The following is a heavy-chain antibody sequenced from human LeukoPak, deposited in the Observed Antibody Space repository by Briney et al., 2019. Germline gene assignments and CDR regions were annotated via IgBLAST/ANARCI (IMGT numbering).Heavy chain of an antibody. J-gene: IGHJ4*02. CDR3: ARGFDSRFFDK. V-gene: IGHV3-7*01. Sequence: GGSLRLSCAASGFIFSSYAMSWVRQAPGKGLEWVANIKQDGNEKYYVDSVKGRFTISRDNAKNSLYLQMNSLRAEDTAVYYCARGFDSRFFDKWGQGTLVTVSS. D-gene: IGHD3-22*01. CDR1: GFIFSSYA. CDR2: IKQDGNEK.